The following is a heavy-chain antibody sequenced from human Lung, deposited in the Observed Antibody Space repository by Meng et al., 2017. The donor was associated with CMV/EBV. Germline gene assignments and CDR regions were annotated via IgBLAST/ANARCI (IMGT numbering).Heavy chain of an antibody. V-gene: IGHV3-73*02. J-gene: IGHJ4*02. CDR3: TSNDAPDIVVVPAAMGGP. Sequence: EVQLVESXXGLVQXGGSLKLSGAASGFTCXGSAMHWVRQASGKGLEWVGRIRSKANSYATAYAASVKGRFTISRDDSKNTAYLQMNSLKTEDTAVYYCTSNDAPDIVVVPAAMGGPWGQGTLVTVSS. CDR1: GFTCXGSA. D-gene: IGHD2-2*01. CDR2: IRSKANSYAT.